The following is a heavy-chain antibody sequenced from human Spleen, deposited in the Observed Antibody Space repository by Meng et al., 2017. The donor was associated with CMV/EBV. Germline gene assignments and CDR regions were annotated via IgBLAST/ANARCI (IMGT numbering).Heavy chain of an antibody. CDR1: GGSIRSSSYY. CDR2: IYHNANT. J-gene: IGHJ4*02. Sequence: GSLRLSCSVSGGSIRSSSYYWGWIRQPPGKGLEWIGTIYHNANTYYNPSLKSRVTMSVDTSNNQFSLRLSSVTAADTAVYYCARRSGYYSGSGRDYYFDYWGQGKLVTVSS. V-gene: IGHV4-39*07. D-gene: IGHD3-10*01. CDR3: ARRSGYYSGSGRDYYFDY.